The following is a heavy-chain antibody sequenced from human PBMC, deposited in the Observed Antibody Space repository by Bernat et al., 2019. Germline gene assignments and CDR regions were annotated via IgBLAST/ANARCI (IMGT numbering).Heavy chain of an antibody. J-gene: IGHJ3*02. V-gene: IGHV3-15*01. CDR3: TTDFWSGYYGAYDAFDI. Sequence: EVQLVESGGCLVKPGGSLRLSCAASGFTFSNAWMSWVRQAPGKGLEWGGRIKSKTDCGSTEYAAPVKGRFTISRDDSKNTLYLQMNSLKTEDTAVYYCTTDFWSGYYGAYDAFDIWGQGTMVTVSS. CDR1: GFTFSNAW. CDR2: IKSKTDCGST. D-gene: IGHD3-3*01.